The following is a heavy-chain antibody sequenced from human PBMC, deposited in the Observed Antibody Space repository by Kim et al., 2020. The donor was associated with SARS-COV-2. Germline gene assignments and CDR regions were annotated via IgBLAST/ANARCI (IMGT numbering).Heavy chain of an antibody. CDR3: AKGRPMPYY. CDR1: GGSISSYY. D-gene: IGHD2-2*01. V-gene: IGHV4-59*01. CDR2: IYYSGST. J-gene: IGHJ4*02. Sequence: SETLSLTCTVSGGSISSYYWSWIRQPPGKGLEWIGYIYYSGSTNYNPPLKSRVTISVDTSKNQFSLKLSSVTAADTAVYYCAKGRPMPYYWGQGTLATVS.